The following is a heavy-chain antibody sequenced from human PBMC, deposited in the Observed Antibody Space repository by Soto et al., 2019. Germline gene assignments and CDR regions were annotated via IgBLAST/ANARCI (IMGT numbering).Heavy chain of an antibody. D-gene: IGHD3-10*01. CDR1: RFTFSSYS. Sequence: GGSLRLCCAASRFTFSSYSMCWVRQAPRKGLEWVSYISSSSSTIYYADSVKRRFTISRDNGKNSLYLQMNSRRAEDTAVDYCARDRLRAYDWYVDICGRGTLGTDSS. CDR3: ARDRLRAYDWYVDI. V-gene: IGHV3-48*01. J-gene: IGHJ2*01. CDR2: ISSSSSTI.